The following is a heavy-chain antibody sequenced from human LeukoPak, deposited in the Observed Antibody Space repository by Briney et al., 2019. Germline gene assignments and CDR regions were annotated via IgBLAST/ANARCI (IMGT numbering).Heavy chain of an antibody. V-gene: IGHV1-2*02. CDR2: IKPNSGGT. CDR1: GYTFTGYY. Sequence: ASVKVSCKASGYTFTGYYIHWVRQAPGQGLEWVGWIKPNSGGTNYAQKFQGRVTMTSDTSIRTAYMELSRLRSDDTAVYYCARSHRPYDEAFDYWGQGTLVTVSS. CDR3: ARSHRPYDEAFDY. J-gene: IGHJ4*02. D-gene: IGHD5-12*01.